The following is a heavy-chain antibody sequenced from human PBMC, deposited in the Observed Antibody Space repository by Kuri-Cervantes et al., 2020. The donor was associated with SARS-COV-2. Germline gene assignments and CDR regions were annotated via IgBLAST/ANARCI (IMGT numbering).Heavy chain of an antibody. CDR2: IYPGDSDT. CDR1: GSSFTSYW. D-gene: IGHD4-17*01. CDR3: ARRGDSAVTTLQDYWFDP. J-gene: IGHJ5*02. V-gene: IGHV5-51*01. Sequence: GESLKISCKGSGSSFTSYWIGWVRQMPGKGLEWMGIIYPGDSDTRYSPSFQGQVTISAVKSISTAYLQWSSLKASATAMYYCARRGDSAVTTLQDYWFDPWGQGTLVTVSS.